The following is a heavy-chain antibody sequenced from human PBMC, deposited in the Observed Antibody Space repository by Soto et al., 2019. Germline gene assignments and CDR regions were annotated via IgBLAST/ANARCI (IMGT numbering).Heavy chain of an antibody. CDR2: IIPIFGTA. J-gene: IGHJ6*02. CDR1: GGTFSSYA. CDR3: ARSGNITMVRGVIPYNYYYYYGMDV. Sequence: SVKVSCKASGGTFSSYAISWVRQAPGQGLEWMGGIIPIFGTANYAQKFQGRVTITADESTSTAYMELSSLRSEDTAVYYCARSGNITMVRGVIPYNYYYYYGMDVWGQGTTVTVSS. V-gene: IGHV1-69*13. D-gene: IGHD3-10*01.